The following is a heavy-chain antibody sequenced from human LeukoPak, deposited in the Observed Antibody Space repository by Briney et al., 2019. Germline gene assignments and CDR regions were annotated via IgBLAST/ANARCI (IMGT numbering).Heavy chain of an antibody. V-gene: IGHV1-69*05. CDR3: ARGGVGATTDPFDY. D-gene: IGHD1-26*01. J-gene: IGHJ4*02. CDR1: GGTFSSYA. Sequence: SVKVSCKASGGTFSSYAISWVRQAPGQGLEWMGGIIPIFGTANYAQKFQGRVTITTDESTSTAYMELSSLRSEDTAVYYCARGGVGATTDPFDYWGQGTLVTVSS. CDR2: IIPIFGTA.